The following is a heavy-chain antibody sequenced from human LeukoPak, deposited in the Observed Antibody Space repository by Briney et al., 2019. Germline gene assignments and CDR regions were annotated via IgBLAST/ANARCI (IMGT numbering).Heavy chain of an antibody. J-gene: IGHJ4*02. V-gene: IGHV3-30*02. CDR2: IRYDGSNK. CDR1: GFTFSSYA. Sequence: PGGSLRLSCAAPGFTFSSYAMSWVRQAPGKGLEWVAFIRYDGSNKYYADSVKGRFTISRDNSKNTLYLQMNSLRAEDTAVYYCAKPYGDYAGYWGQGTLVTVSS. D-gene: IGHD4-17*01. CDR3: AKPYGDYAGY.